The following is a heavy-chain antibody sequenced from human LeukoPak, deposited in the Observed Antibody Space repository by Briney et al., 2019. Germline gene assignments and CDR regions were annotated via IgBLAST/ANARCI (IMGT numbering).Heavy chain of an antibody. Sequence: GGSLRLSCAASGFTFSSYAMSWVRQAPGKGLEWVSAISGSGGSTYYADSVKGRFTISRDNSKNTLYLQMNSLRAEDTAVYYCAKDLRYSSGWYGGFDYWGQGTLVTVSS. CDR3: AKDLRYSSGWYGGFDY. CDR1: GFTFSSYA. V-gene: IGHV3-23*01. D-gene: IGHD6-19*01. CDR2: ISGSGGST. J-gene: IGHJ4*02.